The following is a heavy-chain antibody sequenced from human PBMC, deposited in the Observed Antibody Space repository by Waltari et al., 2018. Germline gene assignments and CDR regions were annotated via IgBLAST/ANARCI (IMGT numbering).Heavy chain of an antibody. J-gene: IGHJ3*02. CDR2: IKSKTEGETT. CDR3: TTGGVKGPHDAFDI. V-gene: IGHV3-15*01. D-gene: IGHD2-8*01. CDR1: GFTFSRSW. Sequence: VQLVDSGGGLVKPGGSLSLSCAASGFTFSRSWMSWVRQAPGKGLEWVGRIKSKTEGETTDYAAPVKGRFTISRDDSKTTLFLQMDSLKSEDTAVYYCTTGGVKGPHDAFDIWGQGTIVTVSS.